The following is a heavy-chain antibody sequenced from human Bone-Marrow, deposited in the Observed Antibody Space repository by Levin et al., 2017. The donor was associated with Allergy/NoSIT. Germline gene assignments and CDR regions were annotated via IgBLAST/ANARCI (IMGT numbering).Heavy chain of an antibody. Sequence: GESLKISCAASGFTFSSYAMSWVRQAPGKGLEWVSAISGSGGSTYYADSVKGRFTISRDNSKNTLYLQMNSLRAEDTAVYYCAKLGGATVTGVFDYWGQGTLVTVSS. J-gene: IGHJ4*02. CDR1: GFTFSSYA. D-gene: IGHD4-17*01. CDR3: AKLGGATVTGVFDY. V-gene: IGHV3-23*01. CDR2: ISGSGGST.